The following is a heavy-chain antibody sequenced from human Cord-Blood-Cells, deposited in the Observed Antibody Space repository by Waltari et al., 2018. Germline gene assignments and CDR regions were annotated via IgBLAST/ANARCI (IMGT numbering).Heavy chain of an antibody. Sequence: QVQLQESGPGLVKPSETLSLTCTVSGYSISSGYYWGWIRQPPGKGLEWIGSIYHSGSTYYNPSLKGRVTISVDTAKNQFSLKLRSVTAADTAVYYCARDDRGSREADDAFDIWGQGTMVTVSS. D-gene: IGHD3-10*01. CDR2: IYHSGST. CDR1: GYSISSGYY. J-gene: IGHJ3*02. CDR3: ARDDRGSREADDAFDI. V-gene: IGHV4-38-2*02.